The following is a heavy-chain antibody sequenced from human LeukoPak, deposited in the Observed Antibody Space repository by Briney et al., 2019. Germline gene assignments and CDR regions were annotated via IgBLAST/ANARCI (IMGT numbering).Heavy chain of an antibody. D-gene: IGHD2-21*02. CDR3: ARDSTEVTGDY. CDR1: EFTASSNY. J-gene: IGHJ4*02. Sequence: GGSLRLSCAASEFTASSNYMGWVRQAPGKGLEWVSVIYSGGNTYYADSVKGRFTISRDSSKNTLFLQMNSLRAEDTAVYYCARDSTEVTGDYWGQGTLVTVSS. V-gene: IGHV3-53*01. CDR2: IYSGGNT.